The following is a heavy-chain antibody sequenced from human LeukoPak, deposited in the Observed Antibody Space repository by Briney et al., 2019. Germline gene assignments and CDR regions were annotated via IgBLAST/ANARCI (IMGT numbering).Heavy chain of an antibody. V-gene: IGHV3-30*02. Sequence: GGSLRLSCAPSGFTFSSYGMHWDRQAPGKGLEWVAFIRFDGSNKYSADSVKGRFTISRDNPKNTLYLQMNSLTAEDTAVYYCANRFGKDYYDVSGQTYYMDVWGKGTTVTVSS. J-gene: IGHJ6*03. CDR3: ANRFGKDYYDVSGQTYYMDV. D-gene: IGHD3-22*01. CDR2: IRFDGSNK. CDR1: GFTFSSYG.